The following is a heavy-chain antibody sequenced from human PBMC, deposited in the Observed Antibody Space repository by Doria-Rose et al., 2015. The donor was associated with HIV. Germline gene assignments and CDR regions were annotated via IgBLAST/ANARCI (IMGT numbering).Heavy chain of an antibody. CDR3: SRIKSRRLFPKYYFDF. Sequence: ESGPVLVKPTETLTLTCTVSGVSLSSPGMGVSWIRQPPGKALEWLANIFSDDERSYKTSLKNRLTITRGTSKSQVVLTMADMDPVDTATYYWSRIKSRRLFPKYYFDFWGQGTLVIVSA. CDR1: GVSLSSPGMG. D-gene: IGHD3-10*02. CDR2: IFSDDER. J-gene: IGHJ4*02. V-gene: IGHV2-26*01.